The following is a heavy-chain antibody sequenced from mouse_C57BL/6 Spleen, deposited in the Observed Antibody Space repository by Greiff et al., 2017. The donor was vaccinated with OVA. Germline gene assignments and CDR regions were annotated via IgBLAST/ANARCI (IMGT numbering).Heavy chain of an antibody. CDR2: ISSGGDYI. J-gene: IGHJ3*01. CDR3: TREESNYGGAY. CDR1: GFTFSSYA. V-gene: IGHV5-9-1*02. D-gene: IGHD2-5*01. Sequence: EVKLEESGEGLVKPGGSLKLSCAASGFTFSSYAMSWVRQTPEKRLEWVAYISSGGDYIYYADTVKGRFTISRDNARNTLYLQMSSLKSEDTAMYYCTREESNYGGAYWGQGTLVTVSA.